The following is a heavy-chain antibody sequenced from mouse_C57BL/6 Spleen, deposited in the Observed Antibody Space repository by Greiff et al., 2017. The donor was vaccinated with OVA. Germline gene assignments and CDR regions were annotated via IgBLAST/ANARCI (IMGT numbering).Heavy chain of an antibody. D-gene: IGHD2-14*01. CDR3: ARRGTGLFDY. V-gene: IGHV1-82*01. J-gene: IGHJ2*01. CDR1: GYAFSSSW. Sequence: QVQLQQSGPELVKPGASVKISCKASGYAFSSSWMNWVKQRPGKGLEWIGRIYPGDGDTNYNGKFKGKATLTADKSSSTAYMQLSSLTSEDSAVYFCARRGTGLFDYWGQGTTLTVSS. CDR2: IYPGDGDT.